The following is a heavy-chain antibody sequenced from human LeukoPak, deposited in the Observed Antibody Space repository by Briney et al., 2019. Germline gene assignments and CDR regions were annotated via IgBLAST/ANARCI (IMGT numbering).Heavy chain of an antibody. J-gene: IGHJ4*02. CDR3: ARDLGRGNFDY. D-gene: IGHD5-12*01. Sequence: PSETLSLTCTVSGGSISSYYWSWIRQPPGKGLEWIGYIYYSGSTNYNPSLKSRVTISVDTSKNQFSLKLSSVTAADTAVYYCARDLGRGNFDYWGQGTLVTVSS. CDR1: GGSISSYY. V-gene: IGHV4-59*01. CDR2: IYYSGST.